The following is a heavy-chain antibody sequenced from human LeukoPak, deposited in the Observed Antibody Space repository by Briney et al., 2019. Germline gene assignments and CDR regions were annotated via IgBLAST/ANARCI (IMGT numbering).Heavy chain of an antibody. CDR2: IYRGGDT. CDR1: GFTVSSNF. CDR3: ARDVGGIFDS. J-gene: IGHJ4*02. Sequence: PGGSLRLSCTASGFTVSSNFMSWVRQAPGKGLEWVSVIYRGGDTYYADSVKGRFTISRDNSKNTLYLQMNSLRAEDTAVYYCARDVGGIFDSWGQGTLVTVSS. D-gene: IGHD6-13*01. V-gene: IGHV3-53*01.